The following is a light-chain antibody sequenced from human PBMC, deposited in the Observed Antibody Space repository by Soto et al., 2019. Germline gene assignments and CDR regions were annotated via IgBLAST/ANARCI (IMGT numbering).Light chain of an antibody. V-gene: IGKV3-20*01. CDR3: QQNGTPPLT. CDR2: DVY. J-gene: IGKJ5*01. Sequence: EIVLTQSPVTLSLSPGERATLSCRASQSVASSYLAWYQQKPGQAPRLLISDVYKRATGIADRFTGSGSGTDFTLIISRLEPEDFAVYYCQQNGTPPLTFGQGTRLEIK. CDR1: QSVASSY.